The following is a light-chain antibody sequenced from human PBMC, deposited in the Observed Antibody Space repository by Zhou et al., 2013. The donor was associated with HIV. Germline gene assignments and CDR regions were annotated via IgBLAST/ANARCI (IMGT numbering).Light chain of an antibody. CDR1: QSISSW. J-gene: IGKJ1*01. V-gene: IGKV1-5*03. Sequence: DIQMTQSPSTLSASVGDRVTITCRASQSISSWLAWYQQKPGKAPKLLIYKASNLESGVPSRFSGSGSGTEFTLTISSLQPDDFATYYCQQYNTYPWTFGQGTKVE. CDR3: QQYNTYPWT. CDR2: KAS.